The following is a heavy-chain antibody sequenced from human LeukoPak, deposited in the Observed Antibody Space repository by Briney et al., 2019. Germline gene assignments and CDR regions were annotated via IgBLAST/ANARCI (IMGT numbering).Heavy chain of an antibody. CDR3: AELGITMIGGV. D-gene: IGHD3-10*02. CDR2: ISSSGSTI. Sequence: GGSLRLSCAASGFTFSSYEMNWVRKAPGQGLEWVSYISSSGSTIYYADSVKGRFTISRDNAKTSLYLQINSLRAEDTAVYYCAELGITMIGGVWGKGTTVTISS. CDR1: GFTFSSYE. V-gene: IGHV3-48*03. J-gene: IGHJ6*04.